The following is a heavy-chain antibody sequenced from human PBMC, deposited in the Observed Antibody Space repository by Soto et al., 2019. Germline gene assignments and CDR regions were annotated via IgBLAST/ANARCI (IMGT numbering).Heavy chain of an antibody. V-gene: IGHV4-61*01. D-gene: IGHD3-22*01. CDR3: ARRIAGYDSSGSDY. Sequence: SETLSLTCTVSGGSVSSGSYYWSWIRQPPGKGLEWIGYIYYSGSTNYNPSLKSRVTISVDTPKNQFSLKLSSVTAADTAVYYCARRIAGYDSSGSDYCGQGTLVTVSS. J-gene: IGHJ4*02. CDR2: IYYSGST. CDR1: GGSVSSGSYY.